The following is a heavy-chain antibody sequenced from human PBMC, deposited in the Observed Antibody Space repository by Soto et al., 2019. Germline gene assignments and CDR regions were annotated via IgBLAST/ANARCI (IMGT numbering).Heavy chain of an antibody. V-gene: IGHV1-69*11. CDR1: GGTFGNYA. CDR3: ARAEDCRSRGCYSAGWGY. CDR2: IIPMLESV. D-gene: IGHD2-15*01. Sequence: QVQLVQSGSEVKKPGSSVKVSCRASGGTFGNYAISWVRQAPGQGLEWMGGIIPMLESVKYAQKFQGRVTLTADESTGTAYMELSSLESGDTALYYCARAEDCRSRGCYSAGWGYWGQGTLVTVSS. J-gene: IGHJ4*02.